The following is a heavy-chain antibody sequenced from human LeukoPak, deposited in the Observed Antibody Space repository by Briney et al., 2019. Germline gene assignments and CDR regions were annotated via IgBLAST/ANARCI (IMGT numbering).Heavy chain of an antibody. CDR1: GYTFTSYG. J-gene: IGHJ4*02. CDR3: ARDLKPYYGSGSNDY. D-gene: IGHD3-10*01. CDR2: ISAYNGNT. Sequence: GASVKVSCKASGYTFTSYGISWVRQAPGQGLEWMGWISAYNGNTNYAQKLQGRVTMTTDTSTSTAYMELRSLRSDDTAVYYCARDLKPYYGSGSNDYWGQGTLVTVSS. V-gene: IGHV1-18*01.